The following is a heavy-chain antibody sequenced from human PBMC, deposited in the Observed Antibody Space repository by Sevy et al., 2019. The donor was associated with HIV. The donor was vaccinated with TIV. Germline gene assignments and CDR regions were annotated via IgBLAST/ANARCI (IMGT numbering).Heavy chain of an antibody. CDR1: GASISSHY. Sequence: SETLSLTCTVSGASISSHYWSWIRQPPGKGLEWIGYIYYSGSTNYHPSLKSRVTMSVDTSKNQFSLKLRSVTAADTAIYYCARALRPYSFDTSTYFDYWGQGTLVTVSS. D-gene: IGHD3-22*01. V-gene: IGHV4-59*11. CDR3: ARALRPYSFDTSTYFDY. J-gene: IGHJ4*02. CDR2: IYYSGST.